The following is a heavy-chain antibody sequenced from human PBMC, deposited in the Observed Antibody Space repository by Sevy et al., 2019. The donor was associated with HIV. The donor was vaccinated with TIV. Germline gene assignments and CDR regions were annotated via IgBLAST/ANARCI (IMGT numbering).Heavy chain of an antibody. CDR2: IYHSGST. D-gene: IGHD3-10*01. CDR3: AWHPREYPPGVDP. J-gene: IGHJ5*02. V-gene: IGHV4-38-2*02. Sequence: SETLSLTCTVSGYSISSGYYWGWIRQPPGKGLEWTGGIYHSGSTYYNPSLKSRVTISVDTSKNQFSLKLSSVTAADTAVYYCAWHPREYPPGVDPWGQGTLVTVSS. CDR1: GYSISSGYY.